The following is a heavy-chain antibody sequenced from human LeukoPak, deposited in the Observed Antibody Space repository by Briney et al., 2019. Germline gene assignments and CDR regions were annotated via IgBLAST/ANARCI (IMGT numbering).Heavy chain of an antibody. D-gene: IGHD2-15*01. CDR1: GFTFSSYA. Sequence: PGGSLRLSCAASGFTFSSYAMHWVRQAPGKGLEYVSAIDSNGDNTYYANSVKGRFIISRDNSKNTLYLQMGSLRPEDMGVYYCAREAIALLAYSLGYWGQGTLVTVS. J-gene: IGHJ4*02. CDR2: IDSNGDNT. V-gene: IGHV3-64*01. CDR3: AREAIALLAYSLGY.